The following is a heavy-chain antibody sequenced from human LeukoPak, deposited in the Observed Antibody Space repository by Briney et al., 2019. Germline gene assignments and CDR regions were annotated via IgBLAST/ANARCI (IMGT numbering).Heavy chain of an antibody. CDR2: LYSGGST. J-gene: IGHJ5*02. D-gene: IGHD2-2*01. V-gene: IGHV3-53*01. Sequence: PGGSLRLSCAASGFTVSTNYMSWVRQAPEKGLEWVSVLYSGGSTYYADSVKGRFTISRDNSKNTLYLQMNSLRTEDTAVYYCARDSVGYCSTSICPTWFDPWGQGTLVTVSS. CDR3: ARDSVGYCSTSICPTWFDP. CDR1: GFTVSTNY.